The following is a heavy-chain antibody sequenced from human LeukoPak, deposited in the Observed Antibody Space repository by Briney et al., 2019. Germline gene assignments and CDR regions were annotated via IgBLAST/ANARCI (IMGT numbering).Heavy chain of an antibody. D-gene: IGHD3-10*01. CDR1: GGSISSSSYY. CDR2: IYYSGST. Sequence: PSETLSLTCTVPGGSISSSSYYWGWIRQPPGKGLEWIGSIYYSGSTYYNPSLKSRVTISVDTSKNQFSLKLSSVTAADTAVYYCARHLRDSMVRGVIPVYWGQGTLVTVSS. J-gene: IGHJ4*02. CDR3: ARHLRDSMVRGVIPVY. V-gene: IGHV4-39*01.